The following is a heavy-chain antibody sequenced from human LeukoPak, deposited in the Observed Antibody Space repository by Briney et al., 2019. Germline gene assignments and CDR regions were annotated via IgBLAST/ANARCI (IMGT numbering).Heavy chain of an antibody. Sequence: SETLSLTCAVYGGSFSGYYWSWIRQPPGKGLEWIGEINHSGSTNYNPSLKSRVTISVDTSKNQFPLKLSSVTAADTVVYYCARRPLRIAVAGNAFDIWGQGTMVTVSS. CDR3: ARRPLRIAVAGNAFDI. CDR1: GGSFSGYY. J-gene: IGHJ3*02. CDR2: INHSGST. V-gene: IGHV4-34*01. D-gene: IGHD6-19*01.